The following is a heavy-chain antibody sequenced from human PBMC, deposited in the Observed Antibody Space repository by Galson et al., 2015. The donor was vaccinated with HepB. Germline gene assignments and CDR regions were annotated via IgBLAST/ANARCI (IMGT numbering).Heavy chain of an antibody. J-gene: IGHJ3*02. CDR3: ARERGSWEAFDI. CDR2: ISSSSSYI. V-gene: IGHV3-21*01. Sequence: SLRLSCAASGFTFSSYSMNWVRQAPGKGLEWVSSISSSSSYIYYADSVKGRFTISRDNAKNSLYLQMNSLRAEDTAVYYCARERGSWEAFDIWGQGTMVTVSS. CDR1: GFTFSSYS. D-gene: IGHD1-26*01.